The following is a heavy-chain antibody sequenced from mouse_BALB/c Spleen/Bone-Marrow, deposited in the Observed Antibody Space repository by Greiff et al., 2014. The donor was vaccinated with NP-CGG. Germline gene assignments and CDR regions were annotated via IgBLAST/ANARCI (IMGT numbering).Heavy chain of an antibody. CDR3: ARSYRFWYFDV. D-gene: IGHD2-14*01. CDR2: IHPNSGNT. CDR1: GYTFTSSW. J-gene: IGHJ1*01. V-gene: IGHV1S130*01. Sequence: QVQLQQSGSVLVRPGASVKLSCKASGYTFTSSWMHWAKQRPGQGLEWIGDIHPNSGNTNYNEKFGGKATLTVDTSSNTAYVDLSSLTSEDSAVYYCARSYRFWYFDVWGAGTTVTVSS.